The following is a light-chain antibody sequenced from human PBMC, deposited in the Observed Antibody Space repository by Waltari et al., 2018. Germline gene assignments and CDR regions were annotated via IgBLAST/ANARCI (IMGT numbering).Light chain of an antibody. V-gene: IGKV3-20*01. CDR3: QQYDNSPYT. Sequence: ELVLTQSPGTLSLSPGERATLSCRASQRVSSSYLAWYQQKPRQAPRLLIYGTSSRATGIPDRFSGSGSGTDFTLTIGRLEPEDFAVYYCQQYDNSPYTFGQGTNLEIK. CDR1: QRVSSSY. J-gene: IGKJ2*01. CDR2: GTS.